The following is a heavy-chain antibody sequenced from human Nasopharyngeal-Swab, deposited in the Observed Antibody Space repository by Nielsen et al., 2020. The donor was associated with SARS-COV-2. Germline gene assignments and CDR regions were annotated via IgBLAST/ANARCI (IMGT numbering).Heavy chain of an antibody. J-gene: IGHJ5*02. Sequence: GGSLRLSCAVSGFIVSSTYMSWVRQAPGKGLEWVSVTEIGGITHYADSVKGRFTISRDNAKNTLYLQMNNLRAEDTALYYCARDVAGADSAWGQGTLVTVSS. D-gene: IGHD2-21*01. V-gene: IGHV3-53*01. CDR1: GFIVSSTY. CDR3: ARDVAGADSA. CDR2: TEIGGIT.